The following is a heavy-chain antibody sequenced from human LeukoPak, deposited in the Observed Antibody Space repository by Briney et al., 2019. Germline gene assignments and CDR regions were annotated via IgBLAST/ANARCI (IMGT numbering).Heavy chain of an antibody. V-gene: IGHV4-59*01. Sequence: SETLSLTCTVSGGSISSYYWSWIRQPPGKGLEWIGYIYYSGSTNYNPSLKSRVTISVDTSKNQFSLKLSSVTAADTAVYYCASLYSYGSGPRYWGQGTLVTVSP. CDR3: ASLYSYGSGPRY. CDR1: GGSISSYY. J-gene: IGHJ4*02. D-gene: IGHD5-18*01. CDR2: IYYSGST.